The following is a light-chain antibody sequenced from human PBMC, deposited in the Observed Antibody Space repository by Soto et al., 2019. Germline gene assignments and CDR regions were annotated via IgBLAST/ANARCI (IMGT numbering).Light chain of an antibody. J-gene: IGKJ1*01. CDR2: DVS. V-gene: IGKV1-5*01. CDR1: QTVERW. CDR3: QQYKAHVWS. Sequence: DIQMTQSPSTLPASVGDRVTISCRASQTVERWLAWYQQKPGKAPKLLISDVSTLERGVQSRFSDSGSATEFTLTISGLQSYYFATYYCQQYKAHVWSCGQGTKV.